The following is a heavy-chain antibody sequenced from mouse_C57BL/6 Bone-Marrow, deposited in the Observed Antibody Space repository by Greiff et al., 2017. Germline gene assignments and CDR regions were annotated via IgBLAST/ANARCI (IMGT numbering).Heavy chain of an antibody. V-gene: IGHV1-81*01. Sequence: VQLPQSGAELARPGASVKLSCQASGYTFTSYGISWVKQRTGQGLEWIGEIHPRSGYTYYNEKFKGKATLPADKSSSTAYMELRGLTSEDSAVYFCAKVDYDYDDWFACWGQGTLVTVSA. CDR2: IHPRSGYT. CDR3: AKVDYDYDDWFAC. CDR1: GYTFTSYG. J-gene: IGHJ3*01. D-gene: IGHD2-4*01.